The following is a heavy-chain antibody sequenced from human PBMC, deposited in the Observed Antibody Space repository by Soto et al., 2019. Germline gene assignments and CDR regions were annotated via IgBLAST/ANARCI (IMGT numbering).Heavy chain of an antibody. D-gene: IGHD3-10*01. CDR1: GGSISSYY. J-gene: IGHJ6*02. Sequence: PSETLSLTCTVSGGSISSYYWSWIRQPAGKGLEWIGRIYTSGSTNYNPSLKSRVTMSVDTSKNQFSLKLSPVTAADTAVYYCARGGGSGSYYNDYYYYGMDVWGQGTTVTVSS. V-gene: IGHV4-4*07. CDR2: IYTSGST. CDR3: ARGGGSGSYYNDYYYYGMDV.